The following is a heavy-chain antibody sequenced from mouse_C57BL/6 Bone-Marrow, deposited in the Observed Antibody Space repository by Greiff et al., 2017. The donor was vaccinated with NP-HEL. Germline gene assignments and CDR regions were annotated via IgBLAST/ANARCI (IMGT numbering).Heavy chain of an antibody. CDR2: INPSSGYT. V-gene: IGHV1-4*01. CDR1: GYTFTSYT. CDR3: ARGVGGTDY. Sequence: QVQLKESGAELARPGASVKMSCKASGYTFTSYTMHWVKQRPGQGLEWIGYINPSSGYTKYNQKFKDKATLTADKSSSTAYMQLSSLTSEDSAVYYCARGVGGTDYWGQGTTLTVSS. J-gene: IGHJ2*01. D-gene: IGHD4-1*01.